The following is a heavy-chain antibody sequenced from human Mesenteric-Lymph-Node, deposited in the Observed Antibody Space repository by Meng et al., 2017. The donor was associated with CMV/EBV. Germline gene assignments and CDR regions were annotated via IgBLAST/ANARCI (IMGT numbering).Heavy chain of an antibody. J-gene: IGHJ3*02. CDR3: ARRSVVVAAAQDAFDI. CDR2: IYYTGST. V-gene: IGHV4-59*01. Sequence: SETLSLTCTVSGGSISTYYWNWIRQPPGKGLEWIGYIYYTGSTRSNPSLKSRVTISVDTSKNQFSLKLNSVTAADTAVYYCARRSVVVAAAQDAFDIWGQGTMVTVSS. D-gene: IGHD2-2*01. CDR1: GGSISTYY.